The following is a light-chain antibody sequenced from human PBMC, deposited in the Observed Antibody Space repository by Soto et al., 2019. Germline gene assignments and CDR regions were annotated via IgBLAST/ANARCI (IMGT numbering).Light chain of an antibody. CDR2: EGS. J-gene: IGLJ3*02. CDR3: CSFVGTRVSWA. Sequence: QSALTQPASVSGSPGQSITISCTGISSDFGGYNFVSWYQQYPGKAPKLMMYEGSKRPSGVSNRFSGSKSDDTASLTISGLQAEDGAEYYGCSFVGTRVSWAFGGGTKVTVL. CDR1: SSDFGGYNF. V-gene: IGLV2-23*01.